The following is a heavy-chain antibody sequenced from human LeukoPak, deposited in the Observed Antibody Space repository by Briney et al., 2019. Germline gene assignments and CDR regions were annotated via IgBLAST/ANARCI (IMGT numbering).Heavy chain of an antibody. D-gene: IGHD3-22*01. CDR1: GFTFSSYS. V-gene: IGHV3-21*01. CDR2: ITSNSIYI. J-gene: IGHJ5*02. CDR3: ARSYYDGLLVDP. Sequence: GGSLRLSCAASGFTFSSYSMNWVRQAPGKGLEWVSSITSNSIYIYYADSVKGRFTLSRDNSKNTLYLEMNSLRPEDTAVYYCARSYYDGLLVDPWGQGTLVTVSS.